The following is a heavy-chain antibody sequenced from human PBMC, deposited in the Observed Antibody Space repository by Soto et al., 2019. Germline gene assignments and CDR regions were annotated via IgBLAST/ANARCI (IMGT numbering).Heavy chain of an antibody. CDR2: IYYSGST. D-gene: IGHD3-10*01. V-gene: IGHV4-59*01. J-gene: IGHJ4*02. CDR1: GGSISSYY. Sequence: SETLSLTCTVSGGSISSYYWSWIRQPPGRGLEWIGYIYYSGSTNYNPSLKSRVTISVDTSKNQFSLKLSSVTAADTAVYYCARSKPGTMVRGVNPRPYYFEYWGQGTLVTVSS. CDR3: ARSKPGTMVRGVNPRPYYFEY.